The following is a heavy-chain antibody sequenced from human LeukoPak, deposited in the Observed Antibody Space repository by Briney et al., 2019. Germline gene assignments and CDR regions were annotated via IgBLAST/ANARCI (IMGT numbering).Heavy chain of an antibody. J-gene: IGHJ3*02. CDR1: GGSFSGYY. D-gene: IGHD3-9*01. CDR3: ARHLESYYDILTGYSAEGAFDI. CDR2: INHSGST. Sequence: SETLSLTCAVYGGSFSGYYWSWIRQPPGKGLEWIGEINHSGSTNYNPSLKSRVTISVDTSKNQFSLKLSSVTAADTAVYYCARHLESYYDILTGYSAEGAFDIWGQGTMVTVSS. V-gene: IGHV4-34*01.